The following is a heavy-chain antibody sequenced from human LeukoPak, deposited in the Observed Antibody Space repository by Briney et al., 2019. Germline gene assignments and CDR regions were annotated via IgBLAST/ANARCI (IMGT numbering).Heavy chain of an antibody. D-gene: IGHD6-13*01. CDR3: ARYEAAAGCFDY. J-gene: IGHJ4*02. CDR1: GYIFTAYW. CDR2: IYPGDSDT. Sequence: GESLKISCRSSGYIFTAYWIGWVRQMPGKGLEWMGIIYPGDSDTRYSPSFQGQVTISADKSISTAYLQWSSLKASDTAMYYCARYEAAAGCFDYWGQGTLVTVSS. V-gene: IGHV5-51*01.